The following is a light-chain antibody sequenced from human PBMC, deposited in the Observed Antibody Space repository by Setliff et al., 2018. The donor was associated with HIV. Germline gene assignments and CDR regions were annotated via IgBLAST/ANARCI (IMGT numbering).Light chain of an antibody. CDR1: SSDVGGYDY. CDR3: SSYTSSTTRVG. V-gene: IGLV2-14*03. Sequence: QSALTQPASVSGSPGQSITISCTGTSSDVGGYDYVSWYQQHPGKAPKLMIYDVTNRPSGLSNRFSGSKSGNTASLTISGLQAEDEADYYCSSYTSSTTRVGFGGGT. CDR2: DVT. J-gene: IGLJ2*01.